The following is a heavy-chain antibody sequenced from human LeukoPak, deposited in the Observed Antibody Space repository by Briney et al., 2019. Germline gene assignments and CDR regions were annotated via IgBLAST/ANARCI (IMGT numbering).Heavy chain of an antibody. V-gene: IGHV4-39*07. CDR3: ASGIAAAFVRVVGFDP. CDR1: GGSISSSSYY. D-gene: IGHD6-13*01. CDR2: IYYSGST. Sequence: SETPSLTCTVSGGSISSSSYYWGWIRQPPGKGLEWIGSIYYSGSTYYNPSLKSRVTISVDTSKNQFSLKLSSVTAADTAVYYCASGIAAAFVRVVGFDPWGQGTLVTVSS. J-gene: IGHJ5*02.